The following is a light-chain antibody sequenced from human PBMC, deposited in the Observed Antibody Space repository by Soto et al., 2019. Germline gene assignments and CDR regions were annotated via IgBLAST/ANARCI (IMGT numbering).Light chain of an antibody. V-gene: IGKV3-20*01. CDR2: GAS. J-gene: IGKJ1*01. CDR3: QQYDTLPRT. CDR1: QRVDGNY. Sequence: PGERATLSCRASQRVDGNYLAWYLQIPGQAPRLLIHGASNRATGIPDRFSDSGSGTDFTLTITRLEPEDSAMYYCQQYDTLPRTFGQGTKVDIK.